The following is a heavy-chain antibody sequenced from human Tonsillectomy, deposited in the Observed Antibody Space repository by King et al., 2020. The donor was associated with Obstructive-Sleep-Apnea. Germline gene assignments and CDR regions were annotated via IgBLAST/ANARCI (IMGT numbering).Heavy chain of an antibody. J-gene: IGHJ4*02. Sequence: QLQESGPGLVKPSETLSLTCTVSCGSISSYYWSWIRQPPGKGLEWIGYISYSWSTNYNPSLKVRVTIPVDTPKHQFSLKLSSVTAADTAVYYCARSLDSSGYYYTNYWGQGTLVTVSS. CDR3: ARSLDSSGYYYTNY. D-gene: IGHD3-22*01. V-gene: IGHV4-59*08. CDR2: ISYSWST. CDR1: CGSISSYY.